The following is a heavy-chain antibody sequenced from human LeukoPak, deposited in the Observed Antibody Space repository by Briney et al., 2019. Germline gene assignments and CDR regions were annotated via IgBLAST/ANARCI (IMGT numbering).Heavy chain of an antibody. CDR1: GFTFSHYS. V-gene: IGHV3-21*01. CDR3: EKGYSGSCYNSDDF. D-gene: IGHD1-26*01. J-gene: IGHJ4*02. CDR2: VSSGGSYI. Sequence: PGGSLRLSCAASGFTFSHYSINWVRQAPGKGLEWVSSVSSGGSYIHYADSVKGRFTITRDNAKNSVYLQMNSLRAEDTALYYCEKGYSGSCYNSDDFWGQGTLVTVSS.